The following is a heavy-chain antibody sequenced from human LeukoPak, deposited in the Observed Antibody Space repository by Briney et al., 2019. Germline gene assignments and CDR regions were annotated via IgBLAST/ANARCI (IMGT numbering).Heavy chain of an antibody. D-gene: IGHD3-10*01. CDR3: ARHGVYGSGSYPTSPLL. V-gene: IGHV3-7*03. CDR1: GFTFSGYW. J-gene: IGHJ4*02. CDR2: IKQDGSEK. Sequence: PGGSLRLSCAASGFTFSGYWMNWVRQAPGKGLEWVANIKQDGSEKYYVDSVKGRFTISRDNSKNTLYLQMNSLRAEDTAVYYCARHGVYGSGSYPTSPLLWGQGTLVTVSS.